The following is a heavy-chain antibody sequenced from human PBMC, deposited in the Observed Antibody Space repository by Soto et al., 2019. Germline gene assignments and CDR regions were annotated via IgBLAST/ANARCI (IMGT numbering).Heavy chain of an antibody. CDR3: ARGRGSGWYSTLYYYYYGMDV. CDR2: MNPNSGNT. Sequence: GASVKVSCKASGYTFTSYDINWVRQATGQGLEWMGWMNPNSGNTGYAQKFQGRVTMTRNTSISTAYMELSSLRSEDTAVYYCARGRGSGWYSTLYYYYYGMDVWGQGTTVTVS. V-gene: IGHV1-8*01. CDR1: GYTFTSYD. D-gene: IGHD6-19*01. J-gene: IGHJ6*02.